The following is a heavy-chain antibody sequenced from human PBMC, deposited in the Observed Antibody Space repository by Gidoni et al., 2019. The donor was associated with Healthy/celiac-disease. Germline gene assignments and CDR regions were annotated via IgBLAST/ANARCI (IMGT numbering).Heavy chain of an antibody. CDR2: IGGSGGST. Sequence: EVQLLESGGGLVQTGGSLRLSCAASGFTFSRYALSWVRQAPGRGLEWVSAIGGSGGSTYYADSVKGRFTISRDNSKNTLYLQMNSLRAEDTAVYYCAKEGNYGDYEEKPTWFDPWGQGTLVTVSS. D-gene: IGHD4-17*01. V-gene: IGHV3-23*01. CDR1: GFTFSRYA. CDR3: AKEGNYGDYEEKPTWFDP. J-gene: IGHJ5*02.